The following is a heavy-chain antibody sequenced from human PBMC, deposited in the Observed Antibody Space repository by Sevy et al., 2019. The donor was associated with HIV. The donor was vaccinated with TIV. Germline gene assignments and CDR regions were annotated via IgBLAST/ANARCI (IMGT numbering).Heavy chain of an antibody. Sequence: GGSLRLSCTGSGFSFSYYGIHWVRQAPGKGLDWVALISHDGINEYYADSVKCRFTISRDNSKNTVYLEMNRLRNEDTAIYFCANAYSGSYSHSYLYALDVWGQGTTVTVSS. CDR2: ISHDGINE. CDR3: ANAYSGSYSHSYLYALDV. D-gene: IGHD1-26*01. J-gene: IGHJ6*02. V-gene: IGHV3-30*18. CDR1: GFSFSYYG.